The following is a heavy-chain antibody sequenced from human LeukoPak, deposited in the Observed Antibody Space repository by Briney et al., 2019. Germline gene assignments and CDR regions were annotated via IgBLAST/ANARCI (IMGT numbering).Heavy chain of an antibody. CDR2: INDRGST. CDR3: VRDSRYGSGWFEDGLDF. J-gene: IGHJ6*02. V-gene: IGHV4-59*02. Sequence: PSEILSLTCTVSGDSVRSYYWSWIRQPPGQGLEWLGHINDRGSTNYNPSLQGRVTISIDTSKDQFSLKVNSVTAADTAVYYSVRDSRYGSGWFEDGLDFWGQGTTVTVSS. D-gene: IGHD6-13*01. CDR1: GDSVRSYY.